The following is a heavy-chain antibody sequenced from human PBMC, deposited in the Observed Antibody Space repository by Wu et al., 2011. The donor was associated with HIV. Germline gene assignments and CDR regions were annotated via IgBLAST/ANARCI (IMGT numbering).Heavy chain of an antibody. CDR1: GGTFSGYA. D-gene: IGHD6-19*01. CDR2: IIPIFNTA. Sequence: QVQLVQSGAEVKKPGSSVKVFCKASGGTFSGYAISWVRQAPGQGLEWMGGIIPIFNTANYAQKFQGRVTITADKSTSTAYTELSSLRSGDTAVYYCARQAERGSGSHFDYWGQGTLVTVSS. CDR3: ARQAERGSGSHFDY. J-gene: IGHJ4*02. V-gene: IGHV1-69*14.